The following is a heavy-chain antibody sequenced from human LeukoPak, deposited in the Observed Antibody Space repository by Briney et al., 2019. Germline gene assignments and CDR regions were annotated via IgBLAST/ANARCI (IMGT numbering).Heavy chain of an antibody. J-gene: IGHJ4*02. V-gene: IGHV3-30*18. CDR1: GFTFSSYS. D-gene: IGHD6-19*01. Sequence: PGGSLRLSCAASGFTFSSYSMNWVRQAPGKGLEWVAVISYDESNTYYADSVKGRFTISRDNSKNTLYLQMNSLRAEDTALYYCAKDPFSCRSSGCHGIDYWGQGTLVTVSS. CDR3: AKDPFSCRSSGCHGIDY. CDR2: ISYDESNT.